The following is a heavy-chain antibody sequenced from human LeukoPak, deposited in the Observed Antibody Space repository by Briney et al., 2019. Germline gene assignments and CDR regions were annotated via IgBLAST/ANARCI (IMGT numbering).Heavy chain of an antibody. J-gene: IGHJ4*02. CDR2: IDQSGTT. CDR1: DGSFSGYY. CDR3: ARIPHFYFGYGYFDS. Sequence: PSETLSPTCVVYDGSFSGYYWSWIRPPPGKGLEWFAEIDQSGTTNYNPSLKTRVSITVDTSKKQFSLTLTSMTAADTAVYYCARIPHFYFGYGYFDSWGQGTLVTVSS. D-gene: IGHD2/OR15-2a*01. V-gene: IGHV4-34*01.